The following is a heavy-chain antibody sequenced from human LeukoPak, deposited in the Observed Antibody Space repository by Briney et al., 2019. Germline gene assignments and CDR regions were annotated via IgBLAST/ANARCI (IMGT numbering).Heavy chain of an antibody. CDR3: ARADSSGWPYYGMDV. CDR2: IYYSGST. Sequence: SETLSPTCTVSGGSISSSSYYWGWIRQPPGKGLEWIGSIYYSGSTYYNPSLKSRVTISVDTSKNQFSLRLSSVTAADTAVYYCARADSSGWPYYGMDVWGQGTRVTVSS. V-gene: IGHV4-39*07. CDR1: GGSISSSSYY. J-gene: IGHJ6*02. D-gene: IGHD6-19*01.